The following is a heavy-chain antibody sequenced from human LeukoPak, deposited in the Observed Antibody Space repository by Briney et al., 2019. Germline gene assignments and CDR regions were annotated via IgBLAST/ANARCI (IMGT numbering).Heavy chain of an antibody. CDR2: IYYSGST. Sequence: SETLSLTCTVSGGSISSYYWSWIRQPPGKGLEWIGYIYYSGSTNYNPSLKSRVTISVDTSKNQFSLKLSSVTAADTAVYYCARGYYDSSGYIGYYYYYMDVWGKGTTVTISS. J-gene: IGHJ6*03. D-gene: IGHD3-22*01. V-gene: IGHV4-59*01. CDR1: GGSISSYY. CDR3: ARGYYDSSGYIGYYYYYMDV.